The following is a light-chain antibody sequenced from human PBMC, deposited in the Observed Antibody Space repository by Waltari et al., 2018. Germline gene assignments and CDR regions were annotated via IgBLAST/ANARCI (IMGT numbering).Light chain of an antibody. Sequence: ETVMTQSPATLSVSLGERATLSCRASQDISTNLAWYQQKPGQAPRLLIYGASTRATGVPASFTAGGSRTDVTHTISSLQSEDFAVYFCQQYTDWPVTFGQGTRLEI. V-gene: IGKV3-15*01. J-gene: IGKJ5*01. CDR1: QDISTN. CDR2: GAS. CDR3: QQYTDWPVT.